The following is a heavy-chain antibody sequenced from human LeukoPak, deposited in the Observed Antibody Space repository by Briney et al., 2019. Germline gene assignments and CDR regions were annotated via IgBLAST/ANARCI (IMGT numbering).Heavy chain of an antibody. CDR1: GYSISSGYY. Sequence: SETLSLTCTVSGYSISSGYYWGWIRQPPGKGLEWIGSIYHSGRTFYNPSLKSRVTISVDTSKNQFSLKLTSVTAADTAVYYCARSPGIAAAGDYWGQGTLVTVSS. CDR3: ARSPGIAAAGDY. CDR2: IYHSGRT. D-gene: IGHD6-13*01. J-gene: IGHJ4*02. V-gene: IGHV4-38-2*02.